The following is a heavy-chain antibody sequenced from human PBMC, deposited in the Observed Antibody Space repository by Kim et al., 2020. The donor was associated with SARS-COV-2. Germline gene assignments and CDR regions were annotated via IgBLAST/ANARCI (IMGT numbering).Heavy chain of an antibody. V-gene: IGHV3-33*05. J-gene: IGHJ4*02. Sequence: GGSLRLSCAASGFTFSSYGMHWVRQAPGKGLEWVAVISYDGSNKYYADSVKGRFTISRDNSKNTLYLQMNSLRAEDTAVYYCARDGIAVAGSPDYWGQGTLVTVSS. CDR2: ISYDGSNK. D-gene: IGHD6-19*01. CDR3: ARDGIAVAGSPDY. CDR1: GFTFSSYG.